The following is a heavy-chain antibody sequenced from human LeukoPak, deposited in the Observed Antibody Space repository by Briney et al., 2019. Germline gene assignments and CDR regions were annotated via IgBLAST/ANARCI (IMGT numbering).Heavy chain of an antibody. V-gene: IGHV3-48*01. J-gene: IGHJ4*02. CDR2: ISSSSGTI. CDR3: ARDRDYDFDY. Sequence: GGSLRLSCAASGFTFSSYSMNWVRQAPGKGLEWVSYISSSSGTIYYADSVKGRFTISRDNAKNSLYLQMNSLRAEDTAVYYRARDRDYDFDYWGQGTLVTVSS. D-gene: IGHD4/OR15-4a*01. CDR1: GFTFSSYS.